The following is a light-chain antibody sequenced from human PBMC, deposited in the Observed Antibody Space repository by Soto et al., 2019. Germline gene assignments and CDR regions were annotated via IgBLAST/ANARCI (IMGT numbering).Light chain of an antibody. J-gene: IGKJ4*01. Sequence: DIQMTQSPSTLSSSVGDRVTITCRASQSIGTWLAWYQQKPGKAPKLLIYKASSLEGGVPSRLSGSGSGTDFNITISSLQPDDFATYYCQQYNTYPLTFGGGTTVEIK. V-gene: IGKV1-5*03. CDR2: KAS. CDR3: QQYNTYPLT. CDR1: QSIGTW.